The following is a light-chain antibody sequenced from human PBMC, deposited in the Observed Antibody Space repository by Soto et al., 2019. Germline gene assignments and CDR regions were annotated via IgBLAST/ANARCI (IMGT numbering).Light chain of an antibody. CDR3: RSYAGSDKYV. J-gene: IGLJ1*01. Sequence: QSVLTQPASVSGSLGQSITISCIGTSSNIGSYNLVSWYQHQPGKAPKIIIYEVRERPSGVPDRFSGSKSGNTASLTVSGLQAEDEADYYCRSYAGSDKYVFGTGTKLTVL. CDR2: EVR. V-gene: IGLV2-14*02. CDR1: SSNIGSYNL.